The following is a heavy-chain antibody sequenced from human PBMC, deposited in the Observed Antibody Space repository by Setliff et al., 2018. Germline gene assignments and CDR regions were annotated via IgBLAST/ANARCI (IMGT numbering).Heavy chain of an antibody. J-gene: IGHJ4*02. V-gene: IGHV3-7*01. CDR1: GFTFRSYW. D-gene: IGHD4-17*01. CDR3: SRDLQGSGDYVVDY. CDR2: IKKDGSIK. Sequence: AGSLRLSCAASGFTFRSYWMSWVRQAPGKGLEWVANIKKDGSIKYYLDSVRGRFTISRDNAENSLTLQMNSLRVEDTAVYYCSRDLQGSGDYVVDYWGQGTLVTVSS.